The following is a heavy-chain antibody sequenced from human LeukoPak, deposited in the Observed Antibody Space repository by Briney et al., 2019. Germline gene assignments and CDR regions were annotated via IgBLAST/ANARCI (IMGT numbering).Heavy chain of an antibody. CDR1: GFTFSSYG. CDR2: IRYDGSNQ. J-gene: IGHJ6*03. Sequence: GGSLRLSCAASGFTFSSYGMHWVRQTPGKGLEWVAFIRYDGSNQYYAESVKGRFTISRESYKNTLYLQMISLRAEDTAVYYCTTTGGDSRGYFLYWHYMDVWGKGTTVTVAS. D-gene: IGHD3-22*01. V-gene: IGHV3-30*02. CDR3: TTTGGDSRGYFLYWHYMDV.